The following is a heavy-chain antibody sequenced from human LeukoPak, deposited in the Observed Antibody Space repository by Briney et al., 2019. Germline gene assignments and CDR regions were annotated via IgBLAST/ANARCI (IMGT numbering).Heavy chain of an antibody. V-gene: IGHV3-9*01. J-gene: IGHJ3*02. Sequence: GGSLRLSRAASGFTFDDHAMYWVRQAPGKGLEWVSCITWDGSRIGYADAVKGRFTISRDSTKNSLYLQMNTLRTEDTALYYCARVSYYYDTSGLGAFDIWGQGTLVTVSS. CDR2: ITWDGSRI. D-gene: IGHD3-22*01. CDR1: GFTFDDHA. CDR3: ARVSYYYDTSGLGAFDI.